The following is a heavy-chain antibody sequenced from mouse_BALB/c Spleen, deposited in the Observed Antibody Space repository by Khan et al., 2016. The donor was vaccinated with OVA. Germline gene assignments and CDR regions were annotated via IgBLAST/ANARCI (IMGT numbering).Heavy chain of an antibody. CDR1: GFSLTSYG. CDR2: IWSGGST. V-gene: IGHV2-2*02. D-gene: IGHD2-4*01. CDR3: ARNYDYDEGLAY. Sequence: QVQLKESGPGLVQPSQSLSITCTVSGFSLTSYGVHWVRQSPGKGLEWLGVIWSGGSTDYNAAFISRLNISKVNSKSQVFFKMNSLQANDTAIYYSARNYDYDEGLAYWGQGTLVTVSA. J-gene: IGHJ3*01.